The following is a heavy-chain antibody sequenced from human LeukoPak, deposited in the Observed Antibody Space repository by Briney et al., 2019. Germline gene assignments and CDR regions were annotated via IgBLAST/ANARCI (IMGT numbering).Heavy chain of an antibody. CDR3: ARDRGNQRGYYYYYMDV. CDR1: GYSISSGYY. D-gene: IGHD1-14*01. CDR2: IYHSGST. V-gene: IGHV4-38-2*02. Sequence: PSETLSLTCTVSGYSISSGYYWGWIRQPPGKGLEGFGSIYHSGSTYYNPSLKSPVTISVDKSKNQFSLKLSSVTAADTAVYYCARDRGNQRGYYYYYMDVWGKGTTVTVSS. J-gene: IGHJ6*03.